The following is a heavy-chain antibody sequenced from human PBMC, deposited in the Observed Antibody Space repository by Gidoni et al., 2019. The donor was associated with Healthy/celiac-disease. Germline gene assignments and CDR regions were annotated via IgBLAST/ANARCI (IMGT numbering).Heavy chain of an antibody. D-gene: IGHD3-22*01. CDR2: IIPILGIA. CDR3: ARATGDYYDSSGYDY. CDR1: GGTFSSYT. V-gene: IGHV1-69*02. J-gene: IGHJ4*02. Sequence: QVQLVQSGAEVKKPGSSVKVSCKASGGTFSSYTISWVRQAPGQGLEWMGRIIPILGIANYAQKFQGRVTITADKSTSTAYMELSSLRSEDTAVYYCARATGDYYDSSGYDYWGQGTLVTVSS.